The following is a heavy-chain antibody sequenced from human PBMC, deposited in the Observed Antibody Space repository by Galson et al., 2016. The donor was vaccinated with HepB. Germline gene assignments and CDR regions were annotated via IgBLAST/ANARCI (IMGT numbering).Heavy chain of an antibody. D-gene: IGHD1-26*01. CDR3: ARGSGSCDF. CDR1: GYAFTRYY. J-gene: IGHJ4*02. CDR2: IHPTGGST. V-gene: IGHV1-46*01. Sequence: CKATGYAFTRYYMHWVRQAPGQGLEWMGIIHPTGGSTTYAERFQGRITMTRDTSTSTLFLEINSLRADDTAFYYCARGSGSCDFWGQGTLVTVSS.